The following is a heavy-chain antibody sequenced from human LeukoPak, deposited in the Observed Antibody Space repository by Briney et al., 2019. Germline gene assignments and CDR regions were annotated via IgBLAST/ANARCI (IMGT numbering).Heavy chain of an antibody. V-gene: IGHV1-46*01. CDR1: ADALTNSC. D-gene: IGHD3-3*01. Sequence: ASVKISCTASADALTNSCFHWVRQTPRHGLQYLGIEDPSVAAPTYAQTFQGRVTMTRDTSTRTIYMELRSLQPEDTAVYYCAGSRLRFLQWDYWGQGTVVTVSS. CDR3: AGSRLRFLQWDY. J-gene: IGHJ4*02. CDR2: EDPSVAAP.